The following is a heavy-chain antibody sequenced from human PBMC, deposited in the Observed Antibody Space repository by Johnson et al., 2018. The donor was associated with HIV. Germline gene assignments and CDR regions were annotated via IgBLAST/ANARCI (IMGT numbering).Heavy chain of an antibody. D-gene: IGHD3-10*01. CDR3: ARDASYYGSANDAFDI. Sequence: VQLVESGGGVVQPGRSLRLSCAASGFTFSSYAMHWVSQAPGKGLEWVAVISYDGSNKYHADSVKGRFTISRDNSKNTLYLQMNSLRAEDTAVYYCARDASYYGSANDAFDIWGQGTMVTVSS. CDR1: GFTFSSYA. J-gene: IGHJ3*02. V-gene: IGHV3-30*14. CDR2: ISYDGSNK.